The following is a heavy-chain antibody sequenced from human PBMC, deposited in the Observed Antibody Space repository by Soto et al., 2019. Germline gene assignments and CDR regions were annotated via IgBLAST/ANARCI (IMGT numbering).Heavy chain of an antibody. CDR2: IYWDDDK. CDR3: AHSLDHYDNSGHYTYWYIDL. D-gene: IGHD3-22*01. Sequence: QITLKESGPTLVKPTQTLTLTCTFSGFSLKTSGMGMSWIRQPPGKALEWLALIYWDDDKRYSPSLKNRLTITKDTSKNQVVLTFINMHPLDTAPYYCAHSLDHYDNSGHYTYWYIDLWGRVPLVTVSS. J-gene: IGHJ2*01. CDR1: GFSLKTSGMG. V-gene: IGHV2-5*02.